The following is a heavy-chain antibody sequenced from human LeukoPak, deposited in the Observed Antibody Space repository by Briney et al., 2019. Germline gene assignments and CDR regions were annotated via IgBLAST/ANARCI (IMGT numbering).Heavy chain of an antibody. V-gene: IGHV3-23*01. CDR3: SKGSYYYGSGSYYGQTADFDY. CDR1: GFTFSSYA. J-gene: IGHJ4*02. D-gene: IGHD3-10*01. CDR2: ISGSGGST. Sequence: GGSLRLSCAASGFTFSSYAMSWVRQAPGKGLEWVSAISGSGGSTYYADSVKGRFTISRDNSKNTLYLQMNSLRAEDKAVYYCSKGSYYYGSGSYYGQTADFDYWGQGTLVTVSS.